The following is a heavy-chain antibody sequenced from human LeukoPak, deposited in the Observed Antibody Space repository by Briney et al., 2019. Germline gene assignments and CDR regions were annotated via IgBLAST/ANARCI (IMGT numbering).Heavy chain of an antibody. Sequence: SETLSLTCAVYGGSFSGYYWGWIRQPPGKGLEWIGEINHSGSTNYNPSLKSRVTISIDTSKNQFSLKLSSVTAADTAVYYCARVSFFRWAATRPSYYYYYMDVWGKGTTVTVSS. D-gene: IGHD2-15*01. V-gene: IGHV4-34*01. CDR2: INHSGST. CDR3: ARVSFFRWAATRPSYYYYYMDV. J-gene: IGHJ6*03. CDR1: GGSFSGYY.